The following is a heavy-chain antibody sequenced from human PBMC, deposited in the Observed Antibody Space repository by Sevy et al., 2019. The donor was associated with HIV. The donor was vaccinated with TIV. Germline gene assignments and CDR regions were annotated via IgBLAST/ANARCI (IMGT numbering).Heavy chain of an antibody. CDR2: VKSKTDGGTT. Sequence: GGSLRLSCAASGFTFSNAWMSWVRQAPGKGLEWVGRVKSKTDGGTTDYAAPMKGRFTISRDDSKNTLYLEMNSLKTEDTAVYYCTTDTGGHIVVVAAATYAFDMWGQGTMVTVSS. J-gene: IGHJ3*02. CDR1: GFTFSNAW. CDR3: TTDTGGHIVVVAAATYAFDM. D-gene: IGHD2-15*01. V-gene: IGHV3-15*01.